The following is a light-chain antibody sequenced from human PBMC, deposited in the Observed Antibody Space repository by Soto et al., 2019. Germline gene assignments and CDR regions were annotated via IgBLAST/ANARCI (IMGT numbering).Light chain of an antibody. CDR1: QSINAY. V-gene: IGKV3-11*01. J-gene: IGKJ5*01. CDR3: QQRYNWPST. Sequence: VLTQSPATLSLSPGERATLSCRASQSINAYLAWYQHKPGQSPRLLIYDASNRATGIPARFSGSGSGTDFTLTISYLEPEDFAVYYCQQRYNWPSTFGQGTRLEIK. CDR2: DAS.